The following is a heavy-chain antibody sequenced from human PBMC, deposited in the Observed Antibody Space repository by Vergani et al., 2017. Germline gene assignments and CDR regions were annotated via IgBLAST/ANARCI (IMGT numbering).Heavy chain of an antibody. D-gene: IGHD3-16*01. J-gene: IGHJ4*02. CDR2: INPHNGGT. V-gene: IGHV1-46*01. CDR3: ATAFFLEGTGSYAGY. CDR1: GYSFSNHY. Sequence: QVQLVQSGAEVKKPGASVRVSCKASGYSFSNHYIHWVRQAPGQGLEWMGIINPHNGGTTYAQKFEGRVTITADTSRDTVYLEVTSLKSDDTAVYYCATAFFLEGTGSYAGYWGQGTLVTVSS.